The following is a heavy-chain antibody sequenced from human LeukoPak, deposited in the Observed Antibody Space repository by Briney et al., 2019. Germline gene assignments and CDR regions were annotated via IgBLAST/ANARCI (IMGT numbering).Heavy chain of an antibody. D-gene: IGHD3-22*01. CDR2: ISGSGGSS. V-gene: IGHV3-23*01. CDR3: AKDLPHYYDSSAYGSGRWFAP. Sequence: GGSLRLSCAASGFTFSNYAMSWVRQAPGKGLEWVSSISGSGGSSYYADSVKGRFTISRDNSKNTLYLQMNSLRAEDTAVYYCAKDLPHYYDSSAYGSGRWFAPWGQGTLVTVSS. J-gene: IGHJ5*02. CDR1: GFTFSNYA.